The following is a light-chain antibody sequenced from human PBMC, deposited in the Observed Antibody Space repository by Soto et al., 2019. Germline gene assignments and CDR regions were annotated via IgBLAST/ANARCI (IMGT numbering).Light chain of an antibody. CDR1: SSDVGAYNY. J-gene: IGLJ1*01. CDR3: ISYASTSTAV. CDR2: EVN. Sequence: ALTQPASVSGSPGQSITISCTGTSSDVGAYNYVSWYQQHPGKAPKLMIYEVNYRPSGVSNRFSGSKSGITASLTISGLQAEDEADYYCISYASTSTAVFGTGTKVTVL. V-gene: IGLV2-14*01.